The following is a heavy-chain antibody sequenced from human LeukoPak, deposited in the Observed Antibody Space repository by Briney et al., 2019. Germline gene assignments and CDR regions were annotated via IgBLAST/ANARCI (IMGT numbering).Heavy chain of an antibody. Sequence: GSSVKVSCKASGGTFSSYTISWVRQAPGQGLEWMGRIIPMLGIANYAQKFQGRVTITADKSTSTAYMELSSLRSEDTAVYYCARDVAVPAAIVQYYFYMDVWGKGTTVTVSS. V-gene: IGHV1-69*04. J-gene: IGHJ6*03. CDR1: GGTFSSYT. D-gene: IGHD2-2*01. CDR2: IIPMLGIA. CDR3: ARDVAVPAAIVQYYFYMDV.